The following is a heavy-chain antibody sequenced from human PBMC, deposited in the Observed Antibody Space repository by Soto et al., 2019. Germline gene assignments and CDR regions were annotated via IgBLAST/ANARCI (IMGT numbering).Heavy chain of an antibody. CDR1: GFTFSGYA. CDR3: AKERSSGWSFDY. D-gene: IGHD6-19*01. J-gene: IGHJ4*02. Sequence: PGGSLRLSCAASGFTFSGYAMNWVRQAPGKGLEWVSGISGSGDSTYYADSVKGRFTVSRDNSKNTLYLQMNSLRAEDTAVFYCAKERSSGWSFDYWGQGTLVTVSS. CDR2: ISGSGDST. V-gene: IGHV3-23*01.